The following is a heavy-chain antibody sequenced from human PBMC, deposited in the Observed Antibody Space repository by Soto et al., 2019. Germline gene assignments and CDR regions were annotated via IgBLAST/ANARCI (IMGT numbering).Heavy chain of an antibody. D-gene: IGHD6-13*01. Sequence: ASVKVSCKASGYTFTSYAMHWVRQAPGQRLEWMGWINAGNGNTKYSQKFQGRVTITRDTSASTAYMELSSLRSEDTAVYYCARVFSSSWGFDYWGQGTLVIVSS. CDR2: INAGNGNT. J-gene: IGHJ4*02. CDR3: ARVFSSSWGFDY. V-gene: IGHV1-3*01. CDR1: GYTFTSYA.